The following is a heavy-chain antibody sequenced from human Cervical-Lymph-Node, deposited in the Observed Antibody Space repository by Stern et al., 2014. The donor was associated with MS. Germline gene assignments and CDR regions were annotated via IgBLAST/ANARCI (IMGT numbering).Heavy chain of an antibody. CDR2: ISWNGGNI. J-gene: IGHJ3*01. CDR1: GFNFVGYA. D-gene: IGHD3-22*01. V-gene: IGHV3-9*01. Sequence: EVQLVESGGNLVQPGTSLRLSCVASGFNFVGYAMSWVRQVPGKGLEWVSGISWNGGNIGYADFVRGRFTISRDNAKSSLYLQLTSLRAEDTALYHCVRAPTGDSSGFYTDSFNLWGQGTMVTVSS. CDR3: VRAPTGDSSGFYTDSFNL.